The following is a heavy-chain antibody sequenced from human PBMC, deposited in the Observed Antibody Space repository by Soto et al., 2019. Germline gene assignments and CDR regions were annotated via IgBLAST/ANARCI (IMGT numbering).Heavy chain of an antibody. J-gene: IGHJ6*02. Sequence: GGSLRPSCAASGFTFSSYAMHWVRQAPGKGLEWVAVISYDGSNKYYADSVKGRFTISRDNSKNTLYLQMNSLRAEDTAVYYCARTNCRSTSCYGYYYYYGMDVWGQGTTVTVSS. D-gene: IGHD2-2*01. CDR2: ISYDGSNK. CDR1: GFTFSSYA. V-gene: IGHV3-30-3*01. CDR3: ARTNCRSTSCYGYYYYYGMDV.